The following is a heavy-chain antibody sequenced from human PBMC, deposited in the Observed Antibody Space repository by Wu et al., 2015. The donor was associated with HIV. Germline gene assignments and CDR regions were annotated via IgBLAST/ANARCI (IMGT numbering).Heavy chain of an antibody. V-gene: IGHV1-46*01. CDR1: GYTFTNNY. J-gene: IGHJ3*02. CDR2: INPSGGST. CDR3: ARHRNSDPMIVVAHPYDAFDI. Sequence: QVQLMQSGAEVKKPGSSVKISCRASGYTFTNNYIHWVRQAPGQGLEWMGIINPSGGSTTYAQKFQDRITMTRESPANTVNVHLSNLRSDDTAVYYCARHRNSDPMIVVAHPYDAFDIWGQGTMVIVSS. D-gene: IGHD3-22*01.